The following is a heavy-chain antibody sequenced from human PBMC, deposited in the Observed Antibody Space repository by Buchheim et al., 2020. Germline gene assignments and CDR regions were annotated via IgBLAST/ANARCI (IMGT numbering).Heavy chain of an antibody. D-gene: IGHD3-22*01. CDR1: GGSSSGYY. Sequence: QVQLQQWGAGLLKPSETLSLTCGVYGGSSSGYYWAWIRQPPGKGLEWIGEINQNTGTNYNPSLKSRGTMSLDTSKNQTSLMLTSVTAADTAMYYCAYGYYDRSGFPFDYWGQGTL. CDR2: INQNTGT. J-gene: IGHJ4*02. V-gene: IGHV4-34*01. CDR3: AYGYYDRSGFPFDY.